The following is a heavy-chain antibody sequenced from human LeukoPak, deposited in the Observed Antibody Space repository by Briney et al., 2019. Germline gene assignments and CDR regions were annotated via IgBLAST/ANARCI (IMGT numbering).Heavy chain of an antibody. D-gene: IGHD3-22*01. CDR2: IYYSGRP. CDR1: GVSISSISYY. J-gene: IGHJ4*02. V-gene: IGHV4-39*07. CDR3: ARDIRGGGYSYVSY. Sequence: SETLSLTGTVSGVSISSISYYWGWLRQPPGKGLGWIGSIYYSGRPYYNPSLKSRVTISVDTSKNQFSLKMSSVTAADTAVFYCARDIRGGGYSYVSYWGQGTLVTVSS.